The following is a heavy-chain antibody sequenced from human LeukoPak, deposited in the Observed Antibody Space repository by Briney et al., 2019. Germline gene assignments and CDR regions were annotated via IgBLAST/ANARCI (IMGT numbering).Heavy chain of an antibody. Sequence: SSVKVSCQASGFTFTSSAMQWVPQARGQRREGIGWIVVGGGNTNYAQKFQERVTITRDMSTSTVYMELSSLRSEDTAVYYCAAGRLWFGELPQDHWGQGTPVTVSS. J-gene: IGHJ4*02. D-gene: IGHD3-10*01. CDR1: GFTFTSSA. CDR2: IVVGGGNT. V-gene: IGHV1-58*02. CDR3: AAGRLWFGELPQDH.